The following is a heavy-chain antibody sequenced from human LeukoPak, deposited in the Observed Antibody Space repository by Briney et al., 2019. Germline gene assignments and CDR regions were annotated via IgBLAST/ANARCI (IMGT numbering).Heavy chain of an antibody. CDR1: GLTFSSYG. V-gene: IGHV3-30*02. D-gene: IGHD4-23*01. CDR3: AKDRHDGKDY. J-gene: IGHJ4*02. Sequence: GGSLRLSCAASGLTFSSYGMHWVRQALGKGLEWVAFIRYDESTKYYADSVKGRFTISRDNSKNTLYLQMNSLRTEDTGVYYCAKDRHDGKDYWGQGTLVTVSS. CDR2: IRYDESTK.